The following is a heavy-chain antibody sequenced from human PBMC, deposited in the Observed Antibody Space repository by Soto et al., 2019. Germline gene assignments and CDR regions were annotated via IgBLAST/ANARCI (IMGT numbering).Heavy chain of an antibody. D-gene: IGHD2-15*01. CDR3: ARGVVVAATPWDWFDP. J-gene: IGHJ5*02. Sequence: QVQLQESGPGLVKPSQTLSLTCTVSGGSISSGDYYWSWIRQPPGKGLEWIGHIYYSGSTYYNPSLKSRVTISVDTSKNQFSLKLSSVTAADTAVYYCARGVVVAATPWDWFDPWGQGTLVTVSS. CDR2: IYYSGST. V-gene: IGHV4-30-4*01. CDR1: GGSISSGDYY.